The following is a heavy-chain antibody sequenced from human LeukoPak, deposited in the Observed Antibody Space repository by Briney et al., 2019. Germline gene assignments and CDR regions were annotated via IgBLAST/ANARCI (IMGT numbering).Heavy chain of an antibody. CDR2: INPNSGGT. V-gene: IGHV1-2*02. D-gene: IGHD2-2*01. J-gene: IGHJ6*03. CDR1: GYTFTGYY. Sequence: ASVKVSRKASGYTFTGYYIHWVRQAPGQGLEWMGWINPNSGGTNYAQKFQGRVTMTRDTSISTAYMELSRLRSDDTAVYYCARVCSSSSCSPDYYYYYMDVWGKGTTVTVSS. CDR3: ARVCSSSSCSPDYYYYYMDV.